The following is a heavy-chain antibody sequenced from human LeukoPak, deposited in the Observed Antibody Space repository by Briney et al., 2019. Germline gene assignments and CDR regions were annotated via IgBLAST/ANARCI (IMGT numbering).Heavy chain of an antibody. J-gene: IGHJ4*02. Sequence: SETLSLTCAVYGGSFSGYYWSWIRQPPGKGLEWIGEINHSGSTNYNPSLKSRVTISVGTSKNQFSLKLSSVTAADTAVYYCARGQLWLNYWGQGTLVTVSS. V-gene: IGHV4-34*01. CDR2: INHSGST. D-gene: IGHD5-18*01. CDR1: GGSFSGYY. CDR3: ARGQLWLNY.